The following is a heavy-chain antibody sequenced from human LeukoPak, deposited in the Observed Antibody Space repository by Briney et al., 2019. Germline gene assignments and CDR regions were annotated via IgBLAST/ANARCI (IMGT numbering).Heavy chain of an antibody. D-gene: IGHD6-6*01. CDR1: GGSISSYY. Sequence: SETLSLTCTVSGGSISSYYWSWIRQPPGKGLEWIGYIYYSGSTNYNPSLKSRVTISVDTSKNQFSLKLSSVTAADTAVYYCARSIAARGYWFDPWGQGTLVTVSS. CDR3: ARSIAARGYWFDP. V-gene: IGHV4-59*01. J-gene: IGHJ5*02. CDR2: IYYSGST.